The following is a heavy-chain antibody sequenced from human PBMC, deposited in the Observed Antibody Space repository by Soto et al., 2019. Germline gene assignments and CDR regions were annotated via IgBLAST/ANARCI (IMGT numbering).Heavy chain of an antibody. V-gene: IGHV2-5*02. CDR1: GFSLSTSGVG. Sequence: QITLKASAPTLVKPTQTLTLTCTFSGFSLSTSGVGVGWIRQPPRKPLDWLALIYWDDDKRYSPSLKSRLTLNKDTSINQGVLTMTNMTPLDTATYYCAHTDVESVVQAAFNWLDPCGQGTLATVSS. CDR3: AHTDVESVVQAAFNWLDP. CDR2: IYWDDDK. D-gene: IGHD2-2*01. J-gene: IGHJ5*02.